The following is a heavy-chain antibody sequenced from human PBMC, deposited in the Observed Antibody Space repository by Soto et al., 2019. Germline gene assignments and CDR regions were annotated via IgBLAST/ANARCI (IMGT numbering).Heavy chain of an antibody. D-gene: IGHD4-17*01. CDR2: ISSSSNYI. V-gene: IGHV3-21*01. CDR3: ARGYGPPDY. J-gene: IGHJ4*02. Sequence: EVQLVESGGGLVKPGGSLRLSCAASGFTFSTYTMNWVRQAPGEGLEWVSSISSSSNYIYYADSVKGRFTISRDNAKNSVSLQMNSLRAEDTAVYYCARGYGPPDYWGQGTLVTVSS. CDR1: GFTFSTYT.